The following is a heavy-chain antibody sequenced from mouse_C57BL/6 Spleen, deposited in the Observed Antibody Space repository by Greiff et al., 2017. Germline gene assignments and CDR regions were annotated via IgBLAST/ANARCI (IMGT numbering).Heavy chain of an antibody. CDR2: INPGSGGT. D-gene: IGHD5-1-1*01. CDR1: GYAFTNYL. Sequence: QVQLQQSGAELVRPGTSVKVSCKASGYAFTNYLIEWVKQRPGQGLEWIGVINPGSGGTNYNEKFKGKATLTADKSSSTAYMQLSSLTSEDSAVYFCARSEAVYLWDYWGQGTTLTVSS. CDR3: ARSEAVYLWDY. J-gene: IGHJ2*01. V-gene: IGHV1-54*01.